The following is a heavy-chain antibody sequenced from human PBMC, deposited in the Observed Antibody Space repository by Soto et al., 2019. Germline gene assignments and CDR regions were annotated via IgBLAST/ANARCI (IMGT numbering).Heavy chain of an antibody. CDR3: ASLGNTMTSFDS. Sequence: PSETLYVTCAFSVGRMYISNWWSWFRQPPGKGLEWIGQIFHSGAANYNLSLKSRVTISLDKSENQFSLKMSSVTAADTAVYYCASLGNTMTSFDSWGQGTMVTVSS. CDR2: IFHSGAA. CDR1: VGRMYISNW. D-gene: IGHD1-1*01. J-gene: IGHJ4*02. V-gene: IGHV4-4*02.